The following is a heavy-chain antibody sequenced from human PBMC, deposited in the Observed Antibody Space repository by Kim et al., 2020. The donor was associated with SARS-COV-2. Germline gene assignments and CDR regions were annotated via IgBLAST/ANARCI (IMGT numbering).Heavy chain of an antibody. CDR1: GGSFSGYY. J-gene: IGHJ6*02. Sequence: SETLSLTCAVYGGSFSGYYWSWIRQPPGKGLEWIGEINHSGSTNYNPSLKSRVTISVDTSKNQFSLKLSSVTAADTAVYYCARVNSGSGSYFWIGRYYYYGMDVWGQGTTVTVSS. CDR3: ARVNSGSGSYFWIGRYYYYGMDV. D-gene: IGHD3-10*01. V-gene: IGHV4-34*01. CDR2: INHSGST.